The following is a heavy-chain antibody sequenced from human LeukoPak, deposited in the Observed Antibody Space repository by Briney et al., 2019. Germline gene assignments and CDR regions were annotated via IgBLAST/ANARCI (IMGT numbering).Heavy chain of an antibody. V-gene: IGHV3-30*02. Sequence: GGSLRLSCAASGFTFSDYGMHWVRQPPGKGLEWVAFIRFDGSDKFYADSVKGRFTISRDNSKNTIYLQMNSLRGEATAVYYCAKGESAGTEPDYWGQGTLVTVSS. CDR1: GFTFSDYG. CDR2: IRFDGSDK. CDR3: AKGESAGTEPDY. J-gene: IGHJ4*02. D-gene: IGHD3/OR15-3a*01.